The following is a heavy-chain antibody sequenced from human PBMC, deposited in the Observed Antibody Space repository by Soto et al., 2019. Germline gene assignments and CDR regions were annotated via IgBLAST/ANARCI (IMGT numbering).Heavy chain of an antibody. J-gene: IGHJ2*01. CDR1: GVTVSSYA. CDR2: ISGSGDST. V-gene: IGHV3-23*01. Sequence: GGSLRLSCAASGVTVSSYAMRGVRQAPGKGQEWVSAISGSGDSTYYTDSVKGRFTISRDNAKNSLYLQMNSLRAEDTAVYYCARDPLPVMWYYYDSSGYLPWYFDLWGRGTLVTVSS. D-gene: IGHD3-22*01. CDR3: ARDPLPVMWYYYDSSGYLPWYFDL.